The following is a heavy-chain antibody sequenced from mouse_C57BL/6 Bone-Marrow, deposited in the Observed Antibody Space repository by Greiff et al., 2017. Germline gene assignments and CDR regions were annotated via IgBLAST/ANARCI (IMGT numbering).Heavy chain of an antibody. Sequence: ESGPGLVKPSQSLSLTCSVTGSSITSGSYWNWIRQFPGNKLECMGYISYDGSNNYNPSLKNRISITRDTSKNQFFLKLNSVTTEDTATYYCARGCTTVVATGYFDYWGQGTTLTVSS. V-gene: IGHV3-6*01. CDR3: ARGCTTVVATGYFDY. CDR1: GSSITSGSY. CDR2: ISYDGSN. D-gene: IGHD1-1*01. J-gene: IGHJ2*01.